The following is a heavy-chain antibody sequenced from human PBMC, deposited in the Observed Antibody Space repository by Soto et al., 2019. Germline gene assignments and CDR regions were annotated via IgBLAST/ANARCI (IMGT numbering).Heavy chain of an antibody. Sequence: SETLSLTCTVSGGSISSYYWSWIRQPPGKGLEWIGYIYYSGSTNYNPSLKSRVTISVATSKNQFSLKLSSVTAADTAVYYCAREAAVKFDYWGQGTLVTVSS. CDR1: GGSISSYY. CDR2: IYYSGST. J-gene: IGHJ4*02. D-gene: IGHD6-13*01. V-gene: IGHV4-59*01. CDR3: AREAAVKFDY.